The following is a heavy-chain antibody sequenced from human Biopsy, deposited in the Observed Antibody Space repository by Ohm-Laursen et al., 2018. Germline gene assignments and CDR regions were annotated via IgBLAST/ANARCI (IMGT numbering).Heavy chain of an antibody. J-gene: IGHJ5*02. CDR2: LNPVNGNS. Sequence: ASVKVSCKPSGYTFTSYDITWVRQASGQGPEWIGWLNPVNGNSNFGQKFRGRVTVTSDTSISTAYMELSGLTSDDTATYYCGRAVRNQLLTDPWGQGTLVTVTS. CDR1: GYTFTSYD. D-gene: IGHD1-7*01. CDR3: GRAVRNQLLTDP. V-gene: IGHV1-8*01.